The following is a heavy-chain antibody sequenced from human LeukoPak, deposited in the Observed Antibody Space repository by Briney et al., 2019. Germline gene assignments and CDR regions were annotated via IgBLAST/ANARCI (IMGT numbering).Heavy chain of an antibody. CDR2: ISGSGGST. Sequence: GGSLRLSCAASGFTFSSYAMSWVRQAPGNGLEWVSAISGSGGSTYYADSVKGRFTISRDNSKNTLYLQMNSLRAEDTAVYYCAKKPLHYGSGSYYFDYWGQGTLVTVSS. CDR1: GFTFSSYA. CDR3: AKKPLHYGSGSYYFDY. D-gene: IGHD3-10*01. V-gene: IGHV3-23*01. J-gene: IGHJ4*02.